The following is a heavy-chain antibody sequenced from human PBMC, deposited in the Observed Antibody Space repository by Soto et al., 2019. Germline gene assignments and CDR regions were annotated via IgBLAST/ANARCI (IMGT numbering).Heavy chain of an antibody. CDR2: TYYRSKWYN. CDR3: AREGGTSYYYYYYMDV. J-gene: IGHJ6*03. CDR1: GDSVSSNSAA. Sequence: PSQTLSLTCAISGDSVSSNSAAWNWIRQSPSRGLEWLGRTYYRSKWYNDYAVSVKSRITINPDTSKNQFSLQLNSVTPEDTAVYYCAREGGTSYYYYYYMDVWGKGTTVTVSS. V-gene: IGHV6-1*01. D-gene: IGHD1-1*01.